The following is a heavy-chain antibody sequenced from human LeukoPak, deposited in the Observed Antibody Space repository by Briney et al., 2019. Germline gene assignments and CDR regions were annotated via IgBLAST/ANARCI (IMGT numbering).Heavy chain of an antibody. Sequence: ASVKVSCKASGYTFTSYVISWVGQAPGQGLEWMGWISAYNGNTNYAQKLQGRVTMTTDTSTSTAHMELRSLRSDDTAVYYWARDRRGYSGYDKMDYWGQGTLVTVSS. CDR3: ARDRRGYSGYDKMDY. CDR1: GYTFTSYV. CDR2: ISAYNGNT. V-gene: IGHV1-18*01. D-gene: IGHD5-12*01. J-gene: IGHJ4*02.